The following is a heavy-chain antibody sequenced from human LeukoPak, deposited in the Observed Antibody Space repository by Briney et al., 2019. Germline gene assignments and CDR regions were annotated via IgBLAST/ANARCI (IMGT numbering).Heavy chain of an antibody. V-gene: IGHV4-30-2*01. D-gene: IGHD6-13*01. CDR3: VRGYSERETHFDY. CDR1: GGSISSGGYS. Sequence: PSQTLSLTCAVSGGSISSGGYSWNWIRQPPGKGLEWIGYMFQSGTTFYNPSLESRVTISADRSRNQFSLRLTSVTAADTAVYYCVRGYSERETHFDYWGQGTLVTVSS. CDR2: MFQSGTT. J-gene: IGHJ4*02.